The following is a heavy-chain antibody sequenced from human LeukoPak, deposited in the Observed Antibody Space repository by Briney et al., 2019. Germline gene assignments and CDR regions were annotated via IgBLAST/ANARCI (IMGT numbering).Heavy chain of an antibody. D-gene: IGHD5-18*01. Sequence: GESLKISSQGSGSLFTNYWIGWGRQLPGKGLEWMGIIYPGDSDTRYSPSFQGQVTISADKPVNTAYLQWRSLKASDTAIYYCARRGSREYFQHWGQGSLVTVSS. CDR1: GSLFTNYW. CDR3: ARRGSREYFQH. CDR2: IYPGDSDT. V-gene: IGHV5-51*01. J-gene: IGHJ1*01.